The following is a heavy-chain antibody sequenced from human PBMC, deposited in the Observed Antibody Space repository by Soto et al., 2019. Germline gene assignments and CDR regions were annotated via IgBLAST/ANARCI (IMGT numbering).Heavy chain of an antibody. CDR2: IYHSGST. Sequence: SETLSLTCAVSGYSISSGYYWGWIRQPPGKGLEWIGSIYHSGSTYYNPSLKSRVTISVDTSKNQFSLKPSSVTAADTAVYYCARSGYCSSTSCYWNNWFDPWGQGTLVTVSS. D-gene: IGHD2-2*03. CDR3: ARSGYCSSTSCYWNNWFDP. J-gene: IGHJ5*02. V-gene: IGHV4-38-2*01. CDR1: GYSISSGYY.